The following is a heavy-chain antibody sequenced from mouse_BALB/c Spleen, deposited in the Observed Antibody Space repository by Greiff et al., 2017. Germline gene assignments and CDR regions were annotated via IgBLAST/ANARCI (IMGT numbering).Heavy chain of an antibody. CDR2: ISSGSSTI. V-gene: IGHV5-17*02. D-gene: IGHD4-1*01. Sequence: EVMLVESGGGLVQPGGSRKLSCAASGFTFSSFGMHWVRQAPEKGLEWVAYISSGSSTIYYADTVKGRFTISRDNPKNTLFLQMTSLRSEDTAMYYCATLTGTGYYAMDYWGQGTSVTVSS. CDR1: GFTFSSFG. CDR3: ATLTGTGYYAMDY. J-gene: IGHJ4*01.